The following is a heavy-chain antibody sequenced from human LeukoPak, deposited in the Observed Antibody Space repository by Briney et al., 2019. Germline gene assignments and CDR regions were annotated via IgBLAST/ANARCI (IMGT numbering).Heavy chain of an antibody. D-gene: IGHD2-15*01. J-gene: IGHJ6*02. CDR3: ARTARLYCSGGSWYSGGGMDV. CDR2: INPSGGST. Sequence: ASVKVSCKASGYTFTIYYMHWVRQAPGQGLEWMGIINPSGGSTSYAQKFQGRVTMTRDTSTSTVYMELSSLRSEDTAVYYCARTARLYCSGGSWYSGGGMDVWGQGTTVIVSS. V-gene: IGHV1-46*01. CDR1: GYTFTIYY.